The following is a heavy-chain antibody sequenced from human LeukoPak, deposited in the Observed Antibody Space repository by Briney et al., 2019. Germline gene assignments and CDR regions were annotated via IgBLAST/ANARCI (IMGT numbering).Heavy chain of an antibody. CDR3: ARTGEFSAALDY. D-gene: IGHD3-16*02. J-gene: IGHJ4*02. CDR2: IWYDGNNE. V-gene: IGHV3-33*03. Sequence: PERSLRLSCAASGFTFSDYRMHWVRRAPVKGLEWVAVIWYDGNNERYADSVKGRFTVSRDNSKNTLYLQMNSLRAEDTAVYYCARTGEFSAALDYWGQGTLVTVSS. CDR1: GFTFSDYR.